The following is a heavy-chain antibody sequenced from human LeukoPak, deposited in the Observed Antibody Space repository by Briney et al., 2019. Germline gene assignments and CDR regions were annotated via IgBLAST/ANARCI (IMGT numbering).Heavy chain of an antibody. J-gene: IGHJ4*02. CDR2: VWFDGSDK. Sequence: GGSLRLSCAASGFTFSSYAMHWVRQAPDKGLEWVAVVWFDGSDKYYGDSVKGRFTISRDNSKNTLSLQMNSLRAEDTAVYYCARARGVSSWFYFDYWGQGTLVTVSS. CDR1: GFTFSSYA. CDR3: ARARGVSSWFYFDY. V-gene: IGHV3-33*01. D-gene: IGHD6-13*01.